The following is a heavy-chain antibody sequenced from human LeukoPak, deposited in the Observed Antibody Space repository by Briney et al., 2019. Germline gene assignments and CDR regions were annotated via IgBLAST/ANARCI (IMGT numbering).Heavy chain of an antibody. D-gene: IGHD3-3*01. V-gene: IGHV3-7*01. CDR1: GFTFSSYW. CDR2: IKQYGSEK. Sequence: GGSLRLSCAASGFTFSSYWMSWVRQAPGKGLEWVANIKQYGSEKYYVDSVKGRFTISRDNAKNSLYLQMNSLRAEDTAVYYCASGLYDFWSGYYFDYWGQGTLVTVSS. CDR3: ASGLYDFWSGYYFDY. J-gene: IGHJ4*02.